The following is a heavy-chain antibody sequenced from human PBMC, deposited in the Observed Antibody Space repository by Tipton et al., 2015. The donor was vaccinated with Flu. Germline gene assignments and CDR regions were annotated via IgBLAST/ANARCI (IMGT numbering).Heavy chain of an antibody. Sequence: SLRLSCAGSGFIFSNAWMFWVRQAPGKGLEWVGRIYSKTNGETTDYAAPVKGRFTISRDDSKNTLYLQMNSLKTEDTAVYYCATTRNIWYRSTWGQGTLVTVSS. CDR1: GFIFSNAW. CDR2: IYSKTNGETT. V-gene: IGHV3-15*01. D-gene: IGHD6-13*01. J-gene: IGHJ5*02. CDR3: ATTRNIWYRST.